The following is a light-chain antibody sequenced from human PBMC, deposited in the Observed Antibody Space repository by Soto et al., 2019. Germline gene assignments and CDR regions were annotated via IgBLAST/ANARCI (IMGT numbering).Light chain of an antibody. J-gene: IGLJ1*01. CDR2: VNT. CDR1: SSNIGAGYD. Sequence: QSVLTQPPSVSGAPGQRVTISCTGSSSNIGAGYDVHWYQQLPGTAPKLLIYVNTNRPSGVPDRFSGSKSGTSASLAITGLQAEDEADYYCQSYDSSPSASYVFGTGTKVTVL. V-gene: IGLV1-40*01. CDR3: QSYDSSPSASYV.